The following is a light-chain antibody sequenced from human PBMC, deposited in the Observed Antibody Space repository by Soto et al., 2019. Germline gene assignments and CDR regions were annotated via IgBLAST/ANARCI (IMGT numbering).Light chain of an antibody. J-gene: IGKJ5*01. CDR3: QQSYSTPSIT. V-gene: IGKV1-39*01. Sequence: DIQMTQSPSTLSASVGDRVTITCRASQTISNWLAWYQQKPGKAPKVLIFDASSLQSGVPSRFSGSGSGTDFTLTISSLQPEDFATYYCQQSYSTPSITFGQGTRLEIK. CDR2: DAS. CDR1: QTISNW.